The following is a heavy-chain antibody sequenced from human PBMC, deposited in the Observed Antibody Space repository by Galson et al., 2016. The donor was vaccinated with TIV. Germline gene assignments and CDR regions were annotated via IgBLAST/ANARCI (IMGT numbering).Heavy chain of an antibody. CDR2: ISHDGNNK. J-gene: IGHJ4*02. CDR1: GFTFSSYT. Sequence: SLRLSCAASGFTFSSYTFHWVRQTPGKGLEWVAIISHDGNNKDVADSVQSRFTISRDSSKNTVYLQMNNLRPEDTALYFCTRDGRGNWKYVDYFDYWGQGTLVTVSS. V-gene: IGHV3-30-3*01. CDR3: TRDGRGNWKYVDYFDY. D-gene: IGHD1-7*01.